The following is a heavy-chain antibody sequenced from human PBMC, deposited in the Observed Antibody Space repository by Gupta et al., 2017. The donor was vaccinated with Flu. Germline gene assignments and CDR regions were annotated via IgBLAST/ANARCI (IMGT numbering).Heavy chain of an antibody. D-gene: IGHD5-24*01. CDR1: VGSITNTLYY. J-gene: IGHJ4*02. CDR2: ISHSGDT. CDR3: AGRRDGYNLGVDY. Sequence: QLQLQESGPGLVKPSETLSLTCSVSVGSITNTLYYWGCIRQTPGQGLEWIGSISHSGDTFYNPSLKGRATMSVDTSKNQFSLNVNSVTVADTAVYYCAGRRDGYNLGVDYWGQGALVTVSS. V-gene: IGHV4-39*01.